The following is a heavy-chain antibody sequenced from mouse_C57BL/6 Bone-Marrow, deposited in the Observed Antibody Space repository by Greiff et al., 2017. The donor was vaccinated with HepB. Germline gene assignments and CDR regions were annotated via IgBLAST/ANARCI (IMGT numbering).Heavy chain of an antibody. CDR2: INPYNGGT. Sequence: EVQLQESGPVLVKPGASVKMSCKASGYTFTDYYMNWVKQSHGKSLEWIGVINPYNGGTSYNQKFKGKATLTVDKSSSTAYMELNSLTSEDSAVYYCARSYYYGSSYWYFDVWGTGTTVTFSS. CDR1: GYTFTDYY. D-gene: IGHD1-1*01. J-gene: IGHJ1*03. V-gene: IGHV1-19*01. CDR3: ARSYYYGSSYWYFDV.